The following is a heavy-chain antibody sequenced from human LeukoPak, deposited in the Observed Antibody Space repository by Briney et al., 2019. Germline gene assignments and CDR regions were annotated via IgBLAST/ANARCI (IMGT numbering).Heavy chain of an antibody. CDR2: IYYSGST. D-gene: IGHD2-2*01. J-gene: IGHJ5*02. CDR3: ARDGIVVVPAAITVQYNWFDP. CDR1: GGSISSSSYY. V-gene: IGHV4-39*07. Sequence: SETLSLTCTVSGGSISSSSYYWGWIRQPPGKGLEWIGSIYYSGSTYYNPSLKSRVTISVDTSKNQFSLKLSSVTAADTAVYCCARDGIVVVPAAITVQYNWFDPWGQGTLVTASS.